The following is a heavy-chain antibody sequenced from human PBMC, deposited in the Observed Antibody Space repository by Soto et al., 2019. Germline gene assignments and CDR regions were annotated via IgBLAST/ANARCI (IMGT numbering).Heavy chain of an antibody. CDR3: ARAPGSQVVDY. Sequence: GGSLRLSCAASGFTVSSNYMSWVRQAPGKGLEWVSVIYSSGSTYYADSVKGRFTISRDNSKNTLYLQMNSLRAEDTAVYYCARAPGSQVVDYWGQGTLVTVSS. D-gene: IGHD3-10*01. CDR2: IYSSGST. J-gene: IGHJ4*02. CDR1: GFTVSSNY. V-gene: IGHV3-53*01.